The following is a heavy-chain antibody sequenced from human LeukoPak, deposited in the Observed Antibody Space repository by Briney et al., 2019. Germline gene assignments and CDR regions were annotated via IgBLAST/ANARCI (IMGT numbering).Heavy chain of an antibody. CDR2: MNGNSGVT. V-gene: IGHV1-2*06. CDR1: GYTFTDYF. CDR3: ARDLSSTSNWEFDY. Sequence: ASVKVSCKASGYTFTDYFIHWVPQAPGQGPEWMGRMNGNSGVTMYAQTLQDRVTMTRDTSVSTAYMELSRLTSDDTAVYYCARDLSSTSNWEFDYWGQGTLVTVSS. J-gene: IGHJ4*02. D-gene: IGHD7-27*01.